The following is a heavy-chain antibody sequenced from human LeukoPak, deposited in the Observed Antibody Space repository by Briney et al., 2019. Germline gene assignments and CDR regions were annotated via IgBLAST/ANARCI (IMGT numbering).Heavy chain of an antibody. CDR1: GFTFGDHA. CDR2: IGWNSGSV. D-gene: IGHD2-21*02. Sequence: GRSLRLSCVASGFTFGDHAMHWVRQAPGKGLEWVSGIGWNSGSVGYPDSVKGRFTISRDNAKNSLYLQMNSLREEYTALYYCSKDIGVVVTAFNIWGHGTLDTVSS. V-gene: IGHV3-9*01. J-gene: IGHJ4*01. CDR3: SKDIGVVVTAFNI.